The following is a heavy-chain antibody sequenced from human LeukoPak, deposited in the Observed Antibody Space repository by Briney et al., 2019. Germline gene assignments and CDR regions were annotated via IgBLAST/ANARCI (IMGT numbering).Heavy chain of an antibody. CDR2: IYYNGNT. D-gene: IGHD1-26*01. J-gene: IGHJ3*02. Sequence: PSETLSLTCTASGGSISSSYWSWIRQPPGKGLECIGYIYYNGNTNYNPSLKSRVTISVDASKNQFSLKLSSVPAADTAVYYCARDQGSGGRYRIDAFDIWGQGTMVTVSS. CDR1: GGSISSSY. V-gene: IGHV4-59*13. CDR3: ARDQGSGGRYRIDAFDI.